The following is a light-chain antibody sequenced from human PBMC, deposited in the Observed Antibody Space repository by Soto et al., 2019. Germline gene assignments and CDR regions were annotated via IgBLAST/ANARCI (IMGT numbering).Light chain of an antibody. CDR3: GSYTRSRTSYV. Sequence: QSALTQPASVSGSPGQSITISCTGTSSDVGGYNFVSWYQQHPGKAPKRMIYEVSNRPSGVSNRFSGSKSGNTASLTISGIQAEEEADYYCGSYTRSRTSYVFGTGTKVTV. CDR2: EVS. CDR1: SSDVGGYNF. V-gene: IGLV2-14*01. J-gene: IGLJ1*01.